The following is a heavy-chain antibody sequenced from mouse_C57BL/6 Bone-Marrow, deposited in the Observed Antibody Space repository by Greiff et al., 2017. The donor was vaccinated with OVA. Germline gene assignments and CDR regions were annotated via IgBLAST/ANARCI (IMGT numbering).Heavy chain of an antibody. CDR1: GYTFTSYW. CDR3: ARANYYDYDPDY. Sequence: QVQLQQPGAELVMPGASVKLSCKASGYTFTSYWMHWVKQRPGQGLEWIGEIDPSDSYTNYNRKFKGKSTLTVDKSSSTAYMQLSSLTSEDSAVYYCARANYYDYDPDYWGQGTTLTVSS. D-gene: IGHD2-4*01. J-gene: IGHJ2*01. V-gene: IGHV1-69*01. CDR2: IDPSDSYT.